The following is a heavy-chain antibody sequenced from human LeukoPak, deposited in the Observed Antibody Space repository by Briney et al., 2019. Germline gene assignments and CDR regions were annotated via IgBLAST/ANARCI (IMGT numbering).Heavy chain of an antibody. CDR2: IIPIFGTA. J-gene: IGHJ4*02. CDR1: GGTFSSYA. Sequence: ASVKVSCKASGGTFSSYAISWVRQAPGQGLEWMGRIIPIFGTANYAQKFQGRVTITTDESTSTAYMELSSLRSEGTAVYYCARGTEVFWSGYSYFDYWGQGTLVTVSS. CDR3: ARGTEVFWSGYSYFDY. V-gene: IGHV1-69*05. D-gene: IGHD3-3*01.